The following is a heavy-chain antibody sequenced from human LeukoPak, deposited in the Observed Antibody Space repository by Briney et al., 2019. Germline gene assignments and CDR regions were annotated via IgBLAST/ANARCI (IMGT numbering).Heavy chain of an antibody. CDR3: ARGGITMVRGVNPNWFDP. CDR1: GYSFTSYW. Sequence: GESLRISRKGSGYSFTSYWISWVRQMPGKGLEWMGRIDPSDSYTNYSPSFQGHVTISADKSISTAYLQWSSLKASDTAMYYCARGGITMVRGVNPNWFDPWGQGTLVTVSS. J-gene: IGHJ5*02. D-gene: IGHD3-10*01. V-gene: IGHV5-10-1*01. CDR2: IDPSDSYT.